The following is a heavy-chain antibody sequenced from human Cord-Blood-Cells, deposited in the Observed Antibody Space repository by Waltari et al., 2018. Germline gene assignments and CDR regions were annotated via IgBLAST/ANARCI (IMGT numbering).Heavy chain of an antibody. Sequence: EVQLVESGGGLVQPGGSLRLSCAASGFTFSSYWMHWVRQAPGKGLVWVSRSNSERSSTSYADSVKGRFTISRDNAKNTLYLQMNSLRAEDTAVYYCASVDYGDYWGQGTLVTVSS. J-gene: IGHJ4*02. CDR1: GFTFSSYW. V-gene: IGHV3-74*01. CDR3: ASVDYGDY. CDR2: SNSERSST.